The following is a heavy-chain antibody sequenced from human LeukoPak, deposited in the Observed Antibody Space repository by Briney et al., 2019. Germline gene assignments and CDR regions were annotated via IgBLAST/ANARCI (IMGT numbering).Heavy chain of an antibody. CDR3: ARFTVAGRRYYYYGMDV. Sequence: PGGSLRLSCAASGFTFSDYYMSWIRQAPGKGLEWVSYISSSGSTIYYADSVKGRFTISRDNAKNSLYLQMNSLRAEGTAVYYCARFTVAGRRYYYYGMDVWGQGTTVTVSS. CDR1: GFTFSDYY. CDR2: ISSSGSTI. V-gene: IGHV3-11*01. D-gene: IGHD6-19*01. J-gene: IGHJ6*02.